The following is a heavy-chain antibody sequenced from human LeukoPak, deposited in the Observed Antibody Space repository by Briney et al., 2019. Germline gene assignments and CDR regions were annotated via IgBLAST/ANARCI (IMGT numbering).Heavy chain of an antibody. D-gene: IGHD3-22*01. V-gene: IGHV3-9*01. CDR2: ISWNSGRI. J-gene: IGHJ5*01. CDR3: AEGLSGYQVGWFDS. Sequence: GRSLSLFCAVSRVTIDDYAIHWVRQPPGKGLECVSGISWNSGRIGYADSVKGRFTISRDNAKNSQYLQMNSLIAEDTALFYYAEGLSGYQVGWFDSWGQGTLVTVSS. CDR1: RVTIDDYA.